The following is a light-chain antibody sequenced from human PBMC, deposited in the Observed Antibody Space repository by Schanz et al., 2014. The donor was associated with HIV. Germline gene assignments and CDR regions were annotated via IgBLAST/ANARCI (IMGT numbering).Light chain of an antibody. J-gene: IGLJ3*02. CDR3: AAWDDSLKGPM. Sequence: QSALTQPASVSGSPGQSITISCTGSDGDVGGYDLVPSTQQHPGKAPKLIIYEGTKRPSGVPDRFSGSKSGTSASLAISGLQSEDEADYHCAAWDDSLKGPMFGGGTKVTVL. CDR2: EGT. CDR1: DGDVGGYDL. V-gene: IGLV2-14*02.